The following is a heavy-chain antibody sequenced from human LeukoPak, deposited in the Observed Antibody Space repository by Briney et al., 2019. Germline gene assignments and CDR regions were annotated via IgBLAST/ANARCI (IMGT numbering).Heavy chain of an antibody. J-gene: IGHJ4*02. CDR2: FHDSGES. Sequence: PSETLSLTCSVSGGSISYYYWSWIRQPPGKGLEWIGYFHDSGESNYNPSLQSRVIISRDTSKNQFSLNLMSVTAADTAVYYCAASSHSGSYRAYWGQGTPVTVSS. D-gene: IGHD3-10*01. CDR3: AASSHSGSYRAY. CDR1: GGSISYYY. V-gene: IGHV4-59*08.